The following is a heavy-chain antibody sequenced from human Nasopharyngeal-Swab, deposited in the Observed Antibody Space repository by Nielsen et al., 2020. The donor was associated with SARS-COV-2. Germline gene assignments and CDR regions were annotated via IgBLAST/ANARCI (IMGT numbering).Heavy chain of an antibody. CDR3: TRGPALVIRKTLSSGFDT. CDR2: INHSGST. CDR1: GGSFSGSY. J-gene: IGHJ5*02. V-gene: IGHV4-34*01. Sequence: GSLRLSCAVFGGSFSGSYWSWIRQPPGRGLEWIGEINHSGSTMYIPSLKSRVTISVDTSKNQFSLNLTSVTAADTAMYYCTRGPALVIRKTLSSGFDTWGQGTLVTVSS. D-gene: IGHD5-18*01.